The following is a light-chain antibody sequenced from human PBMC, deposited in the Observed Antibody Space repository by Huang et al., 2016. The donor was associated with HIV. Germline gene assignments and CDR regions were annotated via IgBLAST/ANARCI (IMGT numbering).Light chain of an antibody. CDR1: QSISSSY. J-gene: IGKJ1*01. Sequence: EIVLTQSPGTLSLSPGQRVILSCRASQSISSSYLAWYQQKPGQAPRLLMYSVSSRATGIPDRFSGSGSGTDFTLTISRLEPEDFAVYYCQQYGNSPTFGQGTKVEIK. CDR3: QQYGNSPT. V-gene: IGKV3-20*01. CDR2: SVS.